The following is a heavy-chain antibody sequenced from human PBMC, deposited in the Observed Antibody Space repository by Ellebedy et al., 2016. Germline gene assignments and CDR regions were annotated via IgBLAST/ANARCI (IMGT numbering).Heavy chain of an antibody. D-gene: IGHD3-9*01. CDR1: GYTFTSYD. Sequence: ASVKVSCXASGYTFTSYDINWVRQATGQGLEWMGWMNPNSGNTGYAQKFQGRVTMTTDTSTSTAYMELRSLRSDDTAVYYCARDLWLTGYDYWGQGTLVTVSS. CDR2: MNPNSGNT. CDR3: ARDLWLTGYDY. V-gene: IGHV1-8*01. J-gene: IGHJ4*02.